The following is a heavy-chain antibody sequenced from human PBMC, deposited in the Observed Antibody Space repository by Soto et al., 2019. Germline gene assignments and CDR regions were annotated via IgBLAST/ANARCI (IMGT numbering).Heavy chain of an antibody. CDR2: ISYDGTNK. V-gene: IGHV3-30*03. CDR3: ARARGYCSGGSCYSPGTATHYAMDV. Sequence: VQLVESGGGVVQPGRSLRLLCEASGFPFSRYGMHWVRQAPGMGLEWVAVISYDGTNKYYADSVKGRFTISRDNSKMTLSLQMNSLRPEDTAVYYCARARGYCSGGSCYSPGTATHYAMDVWGQGTTVTVSS. CDR1: GFPFSRYG. D-gene: IGHD2-15*01. J-gene: IGHJ6*02.